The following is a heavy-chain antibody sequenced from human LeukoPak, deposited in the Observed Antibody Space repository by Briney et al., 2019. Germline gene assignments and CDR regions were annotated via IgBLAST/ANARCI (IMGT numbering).Heavy chain of an antibody. D-gene: IGHD3-22*01. V-gene: IGHV4-59*08. J-gene: IGHJ3*01. Sequence: SETLSLTCTVSGDSISSYYWSWIRQPPGKGLEWIGYIYYSGSTNYNPSLKSRVTISVDTSKNQFSLKLSSVTTADTAVYFCARSERIIMILGGAFDVWGQGTMVTVSS. CDR1: GDSISSYY. CDR3: ARSERIIMILGGAFDV. CDR2: IYYSGST.